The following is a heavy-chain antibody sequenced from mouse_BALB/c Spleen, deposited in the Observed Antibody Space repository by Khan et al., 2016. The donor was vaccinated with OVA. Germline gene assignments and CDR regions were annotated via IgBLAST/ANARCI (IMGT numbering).Heavy chain of an antibody. D-gene: IGHD2-13*01. V-gene: IGHV5-4*02. CDR2: ISDGGGCT. J-gene: IGHJ3*01. CDR3: ARGFYGDPFAF. Sequence: EVELVESGGDLVKPGGSLKLSCAASGFTFSDYYMYWVRQTPEKRLEWVATISDGGGCTYYRDSVKGRFTISRDDAKNNLYQQMNSLKSEDTAMYYCARGFYGDPFAFWGQGTLVTVSA. CDR1: GFTFSDYY.